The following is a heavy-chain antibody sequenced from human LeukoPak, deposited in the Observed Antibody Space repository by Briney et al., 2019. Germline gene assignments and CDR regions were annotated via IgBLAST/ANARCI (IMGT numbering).Heavy chain of an antibody. D-gene: IGHD3-10*01. V-gene: IGHV4-34*01. Sequence: SETLSLTCAVYGGSFSGYYWSWIRQPPGKGLEWIGEINHSGSTNYNPPLKSRVTISVDTSKNQFSLKLSSVTAADTAVYYCARVSAAYGSGSGWFDPWGQGTLVTVSS. CDR2: INHSGST. CDR3: ARVSAAYGSGSGWFDP. J-gene: IGHJ5*02. CDR1: GGSFSGYY.